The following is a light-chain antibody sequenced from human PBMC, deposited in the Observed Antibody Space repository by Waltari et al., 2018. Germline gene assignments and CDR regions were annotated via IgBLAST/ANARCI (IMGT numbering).Light chain of an antibody. V-gene: IGKV4-1*01. CDR2: WAS. CDR1: QSLLYNSNDNNY. Sequence: DIVMTQSPSSLAVSLCEGVTINFTSSQSLLYNSNDNNYLAWYQQKPGQPPKLHFDWASTRHSGVTDRCSGCGSETDFTLTIRSLQAEDVAVYYCQHYYSRRTFGQGTRVEIK. J-gene: IGKJ1*01. CDR3: QHYYSRRT.